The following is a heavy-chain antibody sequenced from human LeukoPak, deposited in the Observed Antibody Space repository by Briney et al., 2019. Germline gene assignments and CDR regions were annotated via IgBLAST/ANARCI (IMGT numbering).Heavy chain of an antibody. Sequence: PSETLSLTFTVSGGSINGGDYYWSWIRQPPGKGLEWIGYIFYSGKTYYNPSLKSRVTISVDKSKNQFSLKLSSVTAADTAVYYCASLGIGGSFRHYAFDIWGQGTMVTVSS. V-gene: IGHV4-30-4*01. CDR3: ASLGIGGSFRHYAFDI. CDR2: IFYSGKT. CDR1: GGSINGGDYY. D-gene: IGHD1-26*01. J-gene: IGHJ3*02.